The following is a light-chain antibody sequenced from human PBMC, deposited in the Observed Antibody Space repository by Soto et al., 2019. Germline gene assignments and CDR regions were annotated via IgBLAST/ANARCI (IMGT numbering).Light chain of an antibody. CDR1: SSDVGGYNY. J-gene: IGLJ2*01. V-gene: IGLV2-14*01. CDR2: EVS. Sequence: QSVLTQPASVSASPGQSITISCTGTSSDVGGYNYVSWYQQYPGKAPKVLIYEVSNRPSGVSNRFSGSKSGNTASLTISGLQAEDEADYYCSSYTSSSTVVFGGGTKLTVL. CDR3: SSYTSSSTVV.